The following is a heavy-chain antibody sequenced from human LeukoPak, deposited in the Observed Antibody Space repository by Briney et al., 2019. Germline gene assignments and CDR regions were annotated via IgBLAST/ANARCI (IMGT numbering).Heavy chain of an antibody. CDR2: IYPGDSDI. D-gene: IGHD3-22*01. V-gene: IGHV5-51*01. Sequence: GESLQISCQAFGYSFTSSWIGWARQLPGKGLEWMGIIYPGDSDIRYSPSFQGQVTISADKSTSTAYLQWSSLKASDTAMYYCARRYDSSGYYYRDWGQGTLVTVSS. CDR3: ARRYDSSGYYYRD. J-gene: IGHJ4*02. CDR1: GYSFTSSW.